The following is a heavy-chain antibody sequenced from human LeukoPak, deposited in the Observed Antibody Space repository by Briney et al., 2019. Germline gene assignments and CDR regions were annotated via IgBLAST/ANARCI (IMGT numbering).Heavy chain of an antibody. V-gene: IGHV4-61*02. CDR1: GGSISSGDYY. CDR3: ARGGGSRWPFDY. D-gene: IGHD4-23*01. Sequence: SSETLSLTCTVSGGSISSGDYYWSWLRQPAGKGLEWIGRTYSSGSTSYNPSLKTRVTISVDTSKDQFSLNLSSVTAADTAVYYCARGGGSRWPFDYWGQGTLVTVSS. J-gene: IGHJ4*02. CDR2: TYSSGST.